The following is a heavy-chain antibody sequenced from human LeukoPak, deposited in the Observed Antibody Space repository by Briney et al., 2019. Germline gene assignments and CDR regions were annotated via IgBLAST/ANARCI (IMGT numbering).Heavy chain of an antibody. CDR1: GFTVSSNY. CDR3: AMSGWYEH. Sequence: GGSLRLSCAASGFTVSSNYMSWVRQAPGKGLEWVSVIYSGGSTYYEDSVKGRFTISRDNSKNTVYLQMSSLRAEDTGVYYCAMSGWYEHWGQGTLVTVSS. CDR2: IYSGGST. D-gene: IGHD3-3*01. V-gene: IGHV3-66*01. J-gene: IGHJ5*02.